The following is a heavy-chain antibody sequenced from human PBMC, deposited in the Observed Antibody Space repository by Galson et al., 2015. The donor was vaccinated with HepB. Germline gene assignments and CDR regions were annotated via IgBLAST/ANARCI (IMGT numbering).Heavy chain of an antibody. V-gene: IGHV4-61*02. Sequence: TLSLTCTVSGGSISNGGYYWSWIRRPAGKGPEWIGRISTNGKTNYNASLKSRVTVSVDTSKNQFSLKVNSVTAADTAVYYCATEGDRFDYWGQGTLITVSS. J-gene: IGHJ4*02. CDR1: GGSISNGGYY. CDR3: ATEGDRFDY. CDR2: ISTNGKT. D-gene: IGHD3-10*01.